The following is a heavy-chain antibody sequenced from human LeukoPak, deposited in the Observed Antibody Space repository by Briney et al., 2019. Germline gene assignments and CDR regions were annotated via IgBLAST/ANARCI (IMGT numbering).Heavy chain of an antibody. CDR2: IIPIFGTA. CDR3: ARRARISPPGPAASGKQRYYYYYYMDV. J-gene: IGHJ6*03. D-gene: IGHD2-2*01. CDR1: GYTFTSYG. Sequence: GASVKVSCKASGYTFTSYGISWVRQAPGQGLEWMGGIIPIFGTANYAQKFQGRVTITADESTSTAYMELSSLRSEDTAVYYCARRARISPPGPAASGKQRYYYYYYMDVWGKGTTVTVSS. V-gene: IGHV1-69*13.